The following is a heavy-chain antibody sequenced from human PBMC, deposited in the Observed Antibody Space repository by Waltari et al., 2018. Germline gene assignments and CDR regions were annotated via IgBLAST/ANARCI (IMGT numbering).Heavy chain of an antibody. CDR3: AREVGPAGSGRYWDTLDV. D-gene: IGHD1-26*01. CDR1: GGSISGYY. CDR2: IDTSGSA. J-gene: IGHJ3*01. Sequence: QVQLQESGPGLLKSSETLSLTCTVSGGSISGYYWSWIRQSAGKGLEWIGRIDTSGSANYHPSLRSRVTMSVDTSKNQFSLQLSSVTAADTAVYFCAREVGPAGSGRYWDTLDVWGQGTTVTVSS. V-gene: IGHV4-4*07.